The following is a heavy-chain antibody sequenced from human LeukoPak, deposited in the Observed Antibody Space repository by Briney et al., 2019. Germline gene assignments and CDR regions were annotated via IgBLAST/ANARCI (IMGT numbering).Heavy chain of an antibody. CDR3: ARVYRSSSGYCFDY. CDR2: IKQDGTEK. CDR1: GFTFSSYG. D-gene: IGHD6-6*01. J-gene: IGHJ4*02. Sequence: GGSLRLSCAASGFTFSSYGMHWVRQAPGKGLEWVANIKQDGTEKYYVHSVKGRFTMSRDNAENSLYLQMNSLRAEDTAVYYCARVYRSSSGYCFDYWGQGTLVTVSS. V-gene: IGHV3-7*01.